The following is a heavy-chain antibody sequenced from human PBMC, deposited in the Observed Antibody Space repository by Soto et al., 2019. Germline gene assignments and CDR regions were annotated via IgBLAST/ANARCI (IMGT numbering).Heavy chain of an antibody. CDR3: ARGQRWQDY. D-gene: IGHD4-17*01. CDR1: GLTFTSHS. V-gene: IGHV3-21*01. J-gene: IGHJ4*02. CDR2: ITSNSNYI. Sequence: GGSLRLSCAASGLTFTSHSMTWVRQAPGKGLEWVSFITSNSNYIYYADSVRGRFTISRDNAKNSLYLQINSLRAEDTAVYYCARGQRWQDYWGQGTLVTVSS.